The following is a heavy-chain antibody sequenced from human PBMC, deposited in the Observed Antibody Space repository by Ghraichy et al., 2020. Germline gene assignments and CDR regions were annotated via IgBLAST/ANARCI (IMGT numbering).Heavy chain of an antibody. CDR1: GYTFTSYG. CDR3: ARSGDYVDYYYGMDV. CDR2: ISAYNGNT. Sequence: ASVKVSCKASGYTFTSYGISWVRQAPGQVLEWMGWISAYNGNTNYAQKLQGRVTMTTDTSTSTAYMELRSLRSDDTAVYYCARSGDYVDYYYGMDVWGQGTTVTVSS. V-gene: IGHV1-18*01. J-gene: IGHJ6*02. D-gene: IGHD4-17*01.